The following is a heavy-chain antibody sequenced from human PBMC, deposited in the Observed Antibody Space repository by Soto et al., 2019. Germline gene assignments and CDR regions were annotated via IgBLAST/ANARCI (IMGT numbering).Heavy chain of an antibody. V-gene: IGHV4-34*01. CDR2: INHSGST. J-gene: IGHJ6*02. D-gene: IGHD6-6*01. CDR3: ARGFPPSTSSSLHYYYGMDV. CDR1: GGSFSGYY. Sequence: SETLSLTCAVYGGSFSGYYWSWIRQPPGKGLEWIGEINHSGSTNYNPSIKSRVTISVDTSKNQFSLKLSSVTAADTAVYYCARGFPPSTSSSLHYYYGMDVWGQGTTVTVSS.